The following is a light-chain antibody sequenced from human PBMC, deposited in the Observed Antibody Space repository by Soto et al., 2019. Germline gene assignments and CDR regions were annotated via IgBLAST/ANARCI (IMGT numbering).Light chain of an antibody. V-gene: IGLV2-14*01. Sequence: QSALTQPASVSGSPGQSITISCTGTSNDVGGYNHVSWYQHHPGKGPRLMIFEVDTRPSGVSNRFSGSKSDNTASLTISGLQAEDEADYYCSSYTAANTLLFGGGTKLTVL. CDR3: SSYTAANTLL. CDR1: SNDVGGYNH. J-gene: IGLJ2*01. CDR2: EVD.